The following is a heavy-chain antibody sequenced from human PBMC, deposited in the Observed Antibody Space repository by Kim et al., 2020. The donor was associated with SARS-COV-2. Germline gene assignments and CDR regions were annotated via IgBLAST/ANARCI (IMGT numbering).Heavy chain of an antibody. D-gene: IGHD3-10*01. Sequence: KGRFTNPRDNSKNTLYLQMNSLRAEDTAVYYCAKGDHYYGSGAHGAFDIWGQGTMVTVSS. CDR3: AKGDHYYGSGAHGAFDI. V-gene: IGHV3-33*06. J-gene: IGHJ3*02.